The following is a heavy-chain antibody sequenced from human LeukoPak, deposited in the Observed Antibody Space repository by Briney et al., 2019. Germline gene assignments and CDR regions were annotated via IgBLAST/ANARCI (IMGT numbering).Heavy chain of an antibody. Sequence: ESGPALVKPTQTLTLTCTFSGFSLSTSGMRVSWIRQPPGKALEWLARIDWDDDKFYSTSLKTRLTISKDTSKNQVVLTMTNTDPVDTATYYCARTPYCGGDCYVDYWGQGTLVTVSS. CDR2: IDWDDDK. CDR3: ARTPYCGGDCYVDY. V-gene: IGHV2-70*04. CDR1: GFSLSTSGMR. D-gene: IGHD2-21*02. J-gene: IGHJ4*02.